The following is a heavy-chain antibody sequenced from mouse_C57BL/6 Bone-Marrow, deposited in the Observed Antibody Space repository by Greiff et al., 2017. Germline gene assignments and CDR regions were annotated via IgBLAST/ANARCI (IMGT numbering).Heavy chain of an antibody. CDR2: INPSSGYT. V-gene: IGHV1-7*01. CDR1: GYTFTSYW. Sequence: QVQLQQSGAELAKPGASVKLSCKASGYTFTSYWMHWVKQRPGQGLEWIGYINPSSGYTKYNQKFKDKATLTADKSSSTAYMQLSSLTYEDSAVYYCARSQLRLLHYFDYWGQGTTLTVSS. CDR3: ARSQLRLLHYFDY. D-gene: IGHD3-2*02. J-gene: IGHJ2*01.